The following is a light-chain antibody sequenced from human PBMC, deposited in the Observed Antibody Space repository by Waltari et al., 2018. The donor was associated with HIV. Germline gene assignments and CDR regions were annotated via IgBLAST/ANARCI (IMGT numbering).Light chain of an antibody. V-gene: IGKV3-20*01. CDR2: GAF. CDR3: QQYDSPPRT. J-gene: IGKJ1*01. Sequence: IVLAQSLATLSLSPGARATLSCRASQTIGPNKVAWYQQNPGQPPRLVIFGAFSRATAIPDRFSGSGSGTDFTLTISRLEPEDVAVYYCQQYDSPPRTFGQGTKVEIK. CDR1: QTIGPNK.